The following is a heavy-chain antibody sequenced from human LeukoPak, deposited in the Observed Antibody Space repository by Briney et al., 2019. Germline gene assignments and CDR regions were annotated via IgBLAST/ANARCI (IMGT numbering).Heavy chain of an antibody. J-gene: IGHJ4*02. CDR1: GFTFSSYE. CDR3: ARVWEQQLVL. Sequence: GGSLRLSSAASGFTFSSYEMNWVRQAQGKGLEWVSYISSSGSTIYYADSVKGRFTISRDNAKNSLYLQMNSLRAEDTAVYYCARVWEQQLVLWGQGTLVTVSS. CDR2: ISSSGSTI. V-gene: IGHV3-48*03. D-gene: IGHD6-13*01.